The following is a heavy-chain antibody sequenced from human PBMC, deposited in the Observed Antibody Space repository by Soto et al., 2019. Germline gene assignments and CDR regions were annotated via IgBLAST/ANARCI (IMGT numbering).Heavy chain of an antibody. CDR3: ARGGDYYYGLDV. Sequence: ASVKVSCKASGYTFTSYGVSWVRQAPGQGLEWMGWISAFNGQTNYIQKVQGRVTLTTEASTSTAYMELRSLRSDDTAVYYGARGGDYYYGLDVWGQGTTFTVSS. J-gene: IGHJ6*02. CDR2: ISAFNGQT. CDR1: GYTFTSYG. V-gene: IGHV1-18*01.